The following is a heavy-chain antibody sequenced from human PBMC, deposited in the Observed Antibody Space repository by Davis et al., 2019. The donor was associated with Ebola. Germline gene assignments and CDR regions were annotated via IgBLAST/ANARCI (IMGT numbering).Heavy chain of an antibody. J-gene: IGHJ4*02. Sequence: SETLSLTCAVYGGSFSGYYWSWIRQPPGKGLEWIAYMYNGGSANYNPSLKSRVTISMDTSKNQFSLKVTSVTAADTAVYYCARDGYNYSYFDYWGQGTLVTVSS. D-gene: IGHD5-24*01. CDR2: MYNGGSA. V-gene: IGHV4-59*01. CDR3: ARDGYNYSYFDY. CDR1: GGSFSGYY.